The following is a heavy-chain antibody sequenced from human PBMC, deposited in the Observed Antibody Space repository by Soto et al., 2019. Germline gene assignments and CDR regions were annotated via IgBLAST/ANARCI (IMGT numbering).Heavy chain of an antibody. CDR3: ARDNIYYHSSGYPSNYLDY. J-gene: IGHJ4*01. CDR2: MYYTGST. CDR1: GVSISNYY. D-gene: IGHD3-22*01. V-gene: IGHV4-59*01. Sequence: QVQLQESGPGLVKPSETLSLTCSVSGVSISNYYWSWIRQPPGKGLEWIGYMYYTGSTSSNPSLKRGVTISVDTSKNQFSLKLSSVTAADTTVYYCARDNIYYHSSGYPSNYLDYWGQGTLVTVSS.